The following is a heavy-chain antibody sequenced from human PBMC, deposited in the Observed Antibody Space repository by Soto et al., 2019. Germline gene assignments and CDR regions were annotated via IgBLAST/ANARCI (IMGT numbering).Heavy chain of an antibody. V-gene: IGHV3-30-3*01. CDR3: ARECAVLRYFDFPFGF. CDR1: GFTFSSYA. CDR2: ISYDGSNK. D-gene: IGHD3-9*01. Sequence: QVQLVESGGGVVQPGRSLRLSCAASGFTFSSYAMHWVRQAPGKGLEWVAVISYDGSNKYYADSVKGRVTISRDNSKNELYLPMNSLRAEDTAVYYCARECAVLRYFDFPFGFWGQGNLVNVSS. J-gene: IGHJ4*02.